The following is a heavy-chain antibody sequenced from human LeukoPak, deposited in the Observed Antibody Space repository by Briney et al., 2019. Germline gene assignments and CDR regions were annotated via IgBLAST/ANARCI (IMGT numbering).Heavy chain of an antibody. CDR2: IYPGDSDT. J-gene: IGHJ4*02. D-gene: IGHD6-13*01. Sequence: GESLKISCKGSGYSFTSYWIGWVRQMPGKGLEWMGIIYPGDSDTRYSPSSQGQVTISADKSISTAYLQWSSLKASDTAMYYCARERYSSSSTSDYFDYWGQGTLVTVSS. CDR3: ARERYSSSSTSDYFDY. CDR1: GYSFTSYW. V-gene: IGHV5-51*01.